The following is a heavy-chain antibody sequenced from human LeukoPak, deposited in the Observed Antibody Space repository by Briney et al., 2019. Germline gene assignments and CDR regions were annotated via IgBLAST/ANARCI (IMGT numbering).Heavy chain of an antibody. CDR3: ARDHCSGGSCYNTY. CDR2: IGIDSGNT. V-gene: IGHV3-48*01. D-gene: IGHD2-15*01. J-gene: IGHJ4*02. CDR1: GFPFIEYS. Sequence: GGSLRLSCTASGFPFIEYSMNWVRQAPGKGLEWISYIGIDSGNTKYADSVRGRFTISADKAKNSLYLQMNSLRVEDTAVYYCARDHCSGGSCYNTYWGQGTLVTVSS.